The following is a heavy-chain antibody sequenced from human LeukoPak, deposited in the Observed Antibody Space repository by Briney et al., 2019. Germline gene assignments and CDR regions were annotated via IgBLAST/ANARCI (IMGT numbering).Heavy chain of an antibody. J-gene: IGHJ4*02. V-gene: IGHV3-64*01. Sequence: GGSLRLSCAASGFTFSSYGMSWVRQAPGKGLEWVSAISSNGGSTYYANSVKGRFTISRDNSKNTLYLQMGSLRAEDMAVYYCARFGAAAGNDYWGQGTLVTVSS. CDR3: ARFGAAAGNDY. CDR1: GFTFSSYG. CDR2: ISSNGGST. D-gene: IGHD6-13*01.